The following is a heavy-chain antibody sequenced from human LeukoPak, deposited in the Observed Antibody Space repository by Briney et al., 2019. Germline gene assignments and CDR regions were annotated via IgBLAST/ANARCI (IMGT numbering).Heavy chain of an antibody. J-gene: IGHJ4*02. CDR2: IIPIFGTA. V-gene: IGHV1-69*13. CDR1: GGTFSSYA. Sequence: EASVKVSCKASGGTFSSYAISWERQAPGQGLRGWGGIIPIFGTANYAQKFQGRVTITADESTSTAYMELSSLRSEDTAVYYCARGIQLVGLDYWGQGTLVTVSS. D-gene: IGHD1-26*01. CDR3: ARGIQLVGLDY.